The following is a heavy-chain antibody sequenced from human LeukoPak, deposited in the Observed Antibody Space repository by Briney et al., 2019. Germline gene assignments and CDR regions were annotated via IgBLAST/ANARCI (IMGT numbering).Heavy chain of an antibody. D-gene: IGHD3-22*01. J-gene: IGHJ4*02. CDR2: IYYSGIS. V-gene: IGHV4-39*01. Sequence: SETLSLTCSVSGASISSSSYYWGWICQPPGKGLEWIGNIYYSGISYYSPSLKSRVTISVDTSKNQFSLKLSSVTAADTAVYYCARLSSGLDYWGQGTLVTVSS. CDR3: ARLSSGLDY. CDR1: GASISSSSYY.